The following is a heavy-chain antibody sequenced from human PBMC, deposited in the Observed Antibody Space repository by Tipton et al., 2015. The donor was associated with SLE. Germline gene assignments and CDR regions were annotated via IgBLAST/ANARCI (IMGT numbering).Heavy chain of an antibody. V-gene: IGHV3-23*01. CDR3: AREVVPANFDY. Sequence: SLRLSCAASGFTFSSYAMSWVRQAPGKGLEWVSDISDNGVRTSYADSVEGRFTISRDNSKSTLYLQMNSLRAEDTAVYFCAREVVPANFDYWGQGTLLTVSS. J-gene: IGHJ4*02. CDR2: ISDNGVRT. CDR1: GFTFSSYA. D-gene: IGHD2-2*01.